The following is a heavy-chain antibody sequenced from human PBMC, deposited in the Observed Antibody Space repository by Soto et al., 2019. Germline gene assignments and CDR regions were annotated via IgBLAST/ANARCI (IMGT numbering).Heavy chain of an antibody. D-gene: IGHD2-15*01. Sequence: QVQLVQSGAEVKKPGSSVKVSCKASGGTFSSYAISWVRQAPGQGLEWMGGIIPIFGTANYAQKFQGRVTMNADDSTSTAYRELSSLRSEDTAVYYCARGEYCSGGSCYGYWGQGTLVTVSS. CDR1: GGTFSSYA. CDR2: IIPIFGTA. J-gene: IGHJ4*02. CDR3: ARGEYCSGGSCYGY. V-gene: IGHV1-69*12.